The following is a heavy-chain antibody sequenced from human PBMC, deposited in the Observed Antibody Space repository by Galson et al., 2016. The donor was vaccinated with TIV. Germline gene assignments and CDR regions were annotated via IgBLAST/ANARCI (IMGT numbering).Heavy chain of an antibody. CDR1: GFTFSNFW. CDR3: ARAGDWLGVYGLDV. J-gene: IGHJ6*02. D-gene: IGHD3/OR15-3a*01. CDR2: INGDGSST. V-gene: IGHV3-74*01. Sequence: SLRLSCAASGFTFSNFWIHWVRQSPGKGPVWVSRINGDGSSTTYADSVKGRFTIPRDNAENTLYLQMNSLRVDDTAVYYCARAGDWLGVYGLDVWGQGTTVTVSS.